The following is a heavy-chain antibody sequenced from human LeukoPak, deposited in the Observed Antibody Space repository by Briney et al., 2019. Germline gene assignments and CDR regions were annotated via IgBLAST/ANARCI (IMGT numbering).Heavy chain of an antibody. J-gene: IGHJ4*02. CDR3: ARSIYHYGGLQY. CDR1: GYTFTSYY. V-gene: IGHV1-46*01. D-gene: IGHD4-23*01. CDR2: INPSGGST. Sequence: ASVKVSCKASGYTFTSYYMHWVRQAPGQGLEWMEIINPSGGSTSYAQKFQGRVTMTRDTSTSTVYMELSNLRSEDTAVYYCARSIYHYGGLQYWGQGTLVTVSS.